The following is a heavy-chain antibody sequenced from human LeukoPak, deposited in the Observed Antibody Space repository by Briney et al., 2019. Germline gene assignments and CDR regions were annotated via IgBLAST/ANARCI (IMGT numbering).Heavy chain of an antibody. Sequence: GRSLRLSCAASGFTFSSYGMHWVRQAPGKGLEWVAVIWYDGSNKYYADSVKGRFTVSRDNSKNTLYLQMNSLRAEDTAVYYCARDEYGSGSYYGSSFDYWGQGTLVTVSS. CDR1: GFTFSSYG. CDR3: ARDEYGSGSYYGSSFDY. J-gene: IGHJ4*02. V-gene: IGHV3-33*01. D-gene: IGHD3-10*01. CDR2: IWYDGSNK.